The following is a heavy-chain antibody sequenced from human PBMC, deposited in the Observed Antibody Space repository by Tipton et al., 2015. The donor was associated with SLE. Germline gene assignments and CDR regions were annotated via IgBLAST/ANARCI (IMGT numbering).Heavy chain of an antibody. Sequence: SLRLSCATSGFTFSNYWMHWVRRAPGKGLVWVSRINTDGSNTDYADPVKGRFTISRNNAKNTLYLQMDSLRAEDTAVYYCAIKWGSSLDYWGQGTLVTVSS. CDR1: GFTFSNYW. CDR3: AIKWGSSLDY. V-gene: IGHV3-74*01. CDR2: INTDGSNT. J-gene: IGHJ4*02. D-gene: IGHD5-12*01.